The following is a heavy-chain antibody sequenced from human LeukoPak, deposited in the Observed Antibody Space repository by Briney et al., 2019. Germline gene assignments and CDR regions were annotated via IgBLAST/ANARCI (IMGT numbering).Heavy chain of an antibody. CDR3: AKDPQRTYYYGMDV. CDR2: ISGSGGST. Sequence: PGRSLRLSCAASGFTFSSYGMHWVRQAPGKGLEWVSAISGSGGSTYYADSVKGRFTISRDNSKNTLYLQMNSLRAEDTAVYYCAKDPQRTYYYGMDVWGQGTTVTVSS. J-gene: IGHJ6*02. V-gene: IGHV3-23*01. CDR1: GFTFSSYG.